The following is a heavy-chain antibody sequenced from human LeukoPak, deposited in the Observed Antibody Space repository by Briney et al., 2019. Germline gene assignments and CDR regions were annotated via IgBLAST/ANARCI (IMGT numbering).Heavy chain of an antibody. J-gene: IGHJ4*02. Sequence: SETLSLTCNVSGFSFSGSSHYWGWIRQPPGAGLEWIGSVYYTASTFYNPSLKSRLTISLDKFKNQFSLELRSATAADTAMYYCVRGRDYVDSWGQGTPATVSS. V-gene: IGHV4-39*07. CDR1: GFSFSGSSHY. D-gene: IGHD3-10*01. CDR2: VYYTAST. CDR3: VRGRDYVDS.